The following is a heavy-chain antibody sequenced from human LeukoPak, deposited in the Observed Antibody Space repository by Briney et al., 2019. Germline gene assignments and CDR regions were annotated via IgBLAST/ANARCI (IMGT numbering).Heavy chain of an antibody. CDR2: ISGSGGST. V-gene: IGHV3-23*01. CDR1: GFTFGDYA. J-gene: IGHJ4*02. D-gene: IGHD4-17*01. Sequence: GGSLRLSCSSSGFTFGDYAMSWVRQAPGKGLEWVSAISGSGGSTYYADSVKGRFTISRDNSKNTLYLQMNSLRAEDTAVYYCAKVTVHDYGDPNFDYWGQGTLVTVSS. CDR3: AKVTVHDYGDPNFDY.